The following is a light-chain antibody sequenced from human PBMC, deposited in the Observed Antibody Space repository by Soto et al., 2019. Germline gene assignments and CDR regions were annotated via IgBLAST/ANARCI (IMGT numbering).Light chain of an antibody. CDR3: QSDDSSLRGVV. Sequence: QSVLTQPPSVSGAPGQRVTISCTGSSSNIGAGYDVHWYQQLPGTAPKLLIYGNSNRPSGVPDRFSGSKSGTSASLAITGLQAEDEADYYCQSDDSSLRGVVFGGGTKRPVL. J-gene: IGLJ2*01. CDR1: SSNIGAGYD. V-gene: IGLV1-40*01. CDR2: GNS.